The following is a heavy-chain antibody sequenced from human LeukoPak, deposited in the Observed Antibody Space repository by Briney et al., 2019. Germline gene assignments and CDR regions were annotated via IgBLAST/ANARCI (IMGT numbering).Heavy chain of an antibody. CDR2: IKSKTDGGTT. CDR1: GFTFSNAW. Sequence: GGSLRLSCAASGFTFSNAWMSWVRQAPGKGLEWVGRIKSKTDGGTTDYAAPVKGRFTISRDDSKNTLYLQMNSLKTEDTAVYYCTTEGDSSGYYLDYWGQGTLVTVSS. CDR3: TTEGDSSGYYLDY. V-gene: IGHV3-15*01. J-gene: IGHJ4*02. D-gene: IGHD3-22*01.